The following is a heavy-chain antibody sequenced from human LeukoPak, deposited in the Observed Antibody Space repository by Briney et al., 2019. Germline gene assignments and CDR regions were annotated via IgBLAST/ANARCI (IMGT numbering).Heavy chain of an antibody. CDR3: ARVRLDSSERYLDAFEN. Sequence: GGSLRLSCAASGLTFSGYWMSWVRQAPGKGLEWVSSIYSGGSTYYADSVKGRFTISRDNSKNTVYLQMNSLRAEDTAVYYCARVRLDSSERYLDAFENWGQGTMVTVSS. CDR2: IYSGGST. D-gene: IGHD6-19*01. CDR1: GLTFSGYW. V-gene: IGHV3-53*01. J-gene: IGHJ3*02.